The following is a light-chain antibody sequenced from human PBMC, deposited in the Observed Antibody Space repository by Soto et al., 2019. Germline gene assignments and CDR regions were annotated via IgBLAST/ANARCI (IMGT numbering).Light chain of an antibody. V-gene: IGLV1-47*01. CDR1: SSNIGSNY. CDR3: AAWDASLSGVV. J-gene: IGLJ2*01. CDR2: WNS. Sequence: QSVLTQPPSASGTPGQRVTISCSGSSSNIGSNYVYCYQQLPGTDAHLLIYWNSKRPSGVPDRFSGSKSGTSASLAISGLRSEDEADYYCAAWDASLSGVVFGGGTKLTVL.